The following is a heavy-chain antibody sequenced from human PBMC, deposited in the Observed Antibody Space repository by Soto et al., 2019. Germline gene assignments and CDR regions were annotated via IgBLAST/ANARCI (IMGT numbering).Heavy chain of an antibody. CDR2: ISAYNGNT. V-gene: IGHV1-18*01. CDR1: GYTFTSYG. D-gene: IGHD5-18*01. Sequence: QVQLVQSGAEVKKPGASVKVSCKASGYTFTSYGISWVRQAPGQGLEWMGWISAYNGNTNYAQKLQGRVTMTTATSTSTAYMELRSLRSDDTDVYYCARDRGYSYGFFEDDYYYCGMDVWGQGTTVTVSS. CDR3: ARDRGYSYGFFEDDYYYCGMDV. J-gene: IGHJ6*02.